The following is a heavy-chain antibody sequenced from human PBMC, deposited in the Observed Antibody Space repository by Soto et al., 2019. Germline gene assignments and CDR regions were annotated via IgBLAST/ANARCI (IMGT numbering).Heavy chain of an antibody. D-gene: IGHD6-6*01. CDR1: GFTFSSYA. CDR3: AHPAYGSSVYSDSQRDY. Sequence: PGGSLRLSCAASGFTFSSYAMSWVRQARGKGLEWVSAISCSGGSTYYADSVQSRFTISRDNSKNTLYLQMNSLSTADTAVYSCAHPAYGSSVYSDSQRDYRCEGALGTV. J-gene: IGHJ4*02. CDR2: ISCSGGST. V-gene: IGHV3-23*01.